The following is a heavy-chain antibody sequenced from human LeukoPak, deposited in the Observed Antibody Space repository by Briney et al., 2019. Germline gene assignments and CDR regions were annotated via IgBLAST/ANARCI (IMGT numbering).Heavy chain of an antibody. CDR1: GFTFNSYW. CDR2: IDSDGTST. V-gene: IGHV3-74*01. D-gene: IGHD5-24*01. J-gene: IGHJ4*02. Sequence: PGGSLRLSCAASGFTFNSYWMHWVRQAPGKGLVWVSSIDSDGTSTRYADSVKGRFTLSRDNAKNTLYLQVNSLRAEDTAVYYRVRGLGDGYNNWGLGTLVTVSS. CDR3: VRGLGDGYNN.